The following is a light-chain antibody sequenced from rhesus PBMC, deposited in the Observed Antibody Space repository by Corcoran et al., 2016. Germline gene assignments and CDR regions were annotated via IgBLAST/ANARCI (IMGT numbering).Light chain of an antibody. CDR3: LLFFDNIHL. CDR1: SGPVTSENN. Sequence: QPVVTQEPSMTVSPGGTVTLTCASSSGPVTSENNTTWFQQEPGQVPRGLIYNASITHSWTPARFSGSPAGGKAALTLSGPQPEDETDYYCLLFFDNIHLFGSGTRLTVL. V-gene: IGLV7-71*01. CDR2: NAS. J-gene: IGLJ1*01.